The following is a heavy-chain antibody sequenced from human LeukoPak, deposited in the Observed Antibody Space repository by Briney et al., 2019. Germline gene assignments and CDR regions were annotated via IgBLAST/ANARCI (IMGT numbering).Heavy chain of an antibody. V-gene: IGHV3-53*01. J-gene: IGHJ4*02. D-gene: IGHD3-10*01. Sequence: GGSLRLSCAASGVTGYGMSWVRQAPGKGLEWVSVIYSGGSTYYADSVKGRFTISRDNSKNTLYLQMNSLRAEDTAVYYCASVITMVRGVFDYWGQGTLVTVSS. CDR1: GVTGYG. CDR3: ASVITMVRGVFDY. CDR2: IYSGGST.